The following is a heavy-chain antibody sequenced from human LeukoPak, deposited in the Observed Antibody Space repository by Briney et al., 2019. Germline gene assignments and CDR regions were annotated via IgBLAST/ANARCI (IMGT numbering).Heavy chain of an antibody. Sequence: SETLSLTCTVSGGSISSYYWSWLRQPPGKGLEWIGYIYTSGSTNYNPSLKSRVTISVDTSKNQFSLKLSSVTAADTAVYYCARLSHYVGWFDPWGQGTLVTVSS. CDR1: GGSISSYY. V-gene: IGHV4-4*09. J-gene: IGHJ5*02. CDR3: ARLSHYVGWFDP. CDR2: IYTSGST. D-gene: IGHD4-17*01.